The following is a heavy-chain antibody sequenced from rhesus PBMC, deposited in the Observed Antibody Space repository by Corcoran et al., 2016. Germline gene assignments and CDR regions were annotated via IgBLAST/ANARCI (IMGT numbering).Heavy chain of an antibody. CDR1: GYTFTDYY. D-gene: IGHD7-45*01. CDR3: ATRGTTGYFEF. V-gene: IGHV1-111*02. CDR2: VVPEDGEA. Sequence: EVQLVQSGAEVKKTGASVKISCKASGYTFTDYYLHWVRQAPGKGHEWLGRVVPEDGEAIHAQTFQDRVTITADTSTDTAYMELSSLRSEDTAVYYCATRGTTGYFEFWGQGALVTVSS. J-gene: IGHJ1*01.